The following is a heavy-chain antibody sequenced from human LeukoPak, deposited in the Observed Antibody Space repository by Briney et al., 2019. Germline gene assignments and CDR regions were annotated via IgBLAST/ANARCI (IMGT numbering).Heavy chain of an antibody. CDR1: GFTFSSYG. CDR3: ARDLAWGAFDY. Sequence: SGGSLRLSCAASGFTFSSYGVSWVRQAPGKGLEWVSGISGSGHRTYYADSVKGRFTISRDNSKSTLYLQMNSLRAEDTAVYYCARDLAWGAFDYWGQGILVAVSS. D-gene: IGHD7-27*01. CDR2: ISGSGHRT. J-gene: IGHJ4*02. V-gene: IGHV3-23*01.